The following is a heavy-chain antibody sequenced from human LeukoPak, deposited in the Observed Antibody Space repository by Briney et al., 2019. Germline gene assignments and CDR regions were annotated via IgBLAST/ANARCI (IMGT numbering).Heavy chain of an antibody. J-gene: IGHJ6*02. V-gene: IGHV3-30*02. CDR2: IRHDGTET. CDR1: GFSFSSYG. D-gene: IGHD3-10*01. CDR3: AKANRDHLSHYYGVDV. Sequence: GGSLRLSCAASGFSFSSYGMHWLRQAPGKGPESVALIRHDGTETYHADSVKGRFTISRDDSKSTFYLQMNSLRPEDTAVYFCAKANRDHLSHYYGVDVWGPGTTV.